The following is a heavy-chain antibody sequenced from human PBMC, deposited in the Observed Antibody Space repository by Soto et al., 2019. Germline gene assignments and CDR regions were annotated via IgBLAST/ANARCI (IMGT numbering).Heavy chain of an antibody. CDR3: VKGYYYESSPYYFDY. CDR2: ISGKGGDT. CDR1: GFTFSTFT. Sequence: PGGSLRLSCSASGFTFSTFTMHWVRQAPGKGLEYVSAISGKGGDTYFADSVKGRFAISRENSKNTVSLQMSRLRAEDTAVYYCVKGYYYESSPYYFDYWGQGTLVTVSS. V-gene: IGHV3-64D*06. D-gene: IGHD3-22*01. J-gene: IGHJ4*02.